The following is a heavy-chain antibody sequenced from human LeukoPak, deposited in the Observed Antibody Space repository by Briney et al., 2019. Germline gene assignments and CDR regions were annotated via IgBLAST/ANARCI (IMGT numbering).Heavy chain of an antibody. CDR1: TRPFSRYY. D-gene: IGHD3-9*01. J-gene: IGHJ4*02. CDR2: IYYSGST. V-gene: IGHV4-59*01. Sequence: PSQTMSLTSTLYTRPFSRYYWGWIRPPPGRVLEWIGSIYYSGSTNYNPSLKSRITMSMDRSKKQFSLRLSSVTAADTAVYYCARSDYDLLTGYSAVYFDFWGQGALVTVSS. CDR3: ARSDYDLLTGYSAVYFDF.